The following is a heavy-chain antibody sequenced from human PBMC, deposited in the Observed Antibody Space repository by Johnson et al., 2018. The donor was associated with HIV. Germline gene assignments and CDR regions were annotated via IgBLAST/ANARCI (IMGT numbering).Heavy chain of an antibody. CDR1: GFTFSIYD. D-gene: IGHD4-17*01. V-gene: IGHV3-13*01. CDR2: IGTAGDT. Sequence: MQLVESGGAWVQPGGSLRLSCAASGFTFSIYDMHWVRQPTGKGLEWVSAIGTAGDTYYAASVRGRFTISRENAKNSLDLQMNSLRAGDTAVYYCARSGRGTLTTVPDAFDIWGQGTMVTVSS. CDR3: ARSGRGTLTTVPDAFDI. J-gene: IGHJ3*02.